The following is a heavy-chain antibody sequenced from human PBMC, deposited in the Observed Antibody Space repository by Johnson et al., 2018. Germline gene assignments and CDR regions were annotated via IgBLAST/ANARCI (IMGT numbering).Heavy chain of an antibody. V-gene: IGHV3-9*01. Sequence: VQLVESGGGLVQPGGSLRLSCAASGFTFDDYAIHWVRQPPGKALEWVSGISWNSGNIEYADSVKGRFTISRGPAKNSLYLQMNHLRPEDTALYSCGVVAADYWGQGTPVTVSS. J-gene: IGHJ4*02. D-gene: IGHD6-19*01. CDR1: GFTFDDYA. CDR2: ISWNSGNI. CDR3: GVVAADY.